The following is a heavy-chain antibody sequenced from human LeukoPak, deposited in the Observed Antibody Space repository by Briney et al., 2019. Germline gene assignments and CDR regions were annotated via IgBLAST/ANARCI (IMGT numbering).Heavy chain of an antibody. CDR1: QFTFHNYA. Sequence: PGGSLRLSCVASQFTFHNYAMNWVRQAPGKGLEWVAALRGDGGATYHADSVRGRFTISRDNSKNTLYLQMDSLRVEDTAVYHCAKGLSAGGYLNAFDIWGQGTMVSVSS. J-gene: IGHJ3*02. D-gene: IGHD5-12*01. CDR2: LRGDGGAT. V-gene: IGHV3-23*01. CDR3: AKGLSAGGYLNAFDI.